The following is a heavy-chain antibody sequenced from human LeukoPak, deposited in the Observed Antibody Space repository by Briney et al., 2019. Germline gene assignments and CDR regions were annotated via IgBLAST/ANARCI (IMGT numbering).Heavy chain of an antibody. CDR3: ARHMGRLDY. J-gene: IGHJ4*02. D-gene: IGHD1-1*01. V-gene: IGHV4-34*01. CDR1: GGSFSGYY. Sequence: SETLSLTCAVYGGSFSGYYWSWIRQPPGKGLEWIGEINHSGGTNYNPSLKSRVTISVDTSKNQFSLKLSSVTAADTAVYYCARHMGRLDYWGQGTLVTVSS. CDR2: INHSGGT.